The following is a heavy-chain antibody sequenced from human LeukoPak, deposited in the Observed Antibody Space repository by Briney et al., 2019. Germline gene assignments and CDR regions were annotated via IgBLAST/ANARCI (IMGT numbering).Heavy chain of an antibody. J-gene: IGHJ6*03. D-gene: IGHD3-3*01. V-gene: IGHV3-64*01. CDR1: GFTFSSST. Sequence: PGGSLRLSCAASGFTFSSSTMNWVRQAPGKGLEYVSAISSNGGSTYYANSVKGRFTISRDNSKNTLYLQMGSLRAEDMAVYYCARVPKTYYDFWSGYYNGDYYYMDVWGKGTTVTVSS. CDR3: ARVPKTYYDFWSGYYNGDYYYMDV. CDR2: ISSNGGST.